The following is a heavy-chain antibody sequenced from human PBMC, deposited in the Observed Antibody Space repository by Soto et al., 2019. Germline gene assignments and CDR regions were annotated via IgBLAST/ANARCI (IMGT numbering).Heavy chain of an antibody. V-gene: IGHV4-30-2*01. CDR2: MYHSGST. CDR3: ASVPDY. Sequence: QLQLQESGSGLVKPSQTLSLTCAVSGGSISSGGYSWSWIRQPPGKGLEWIGYMYHSGSTYYNPSLSGRVAISIDRSKTQFSLKLSSVTAAHTAGYYCASVPDYWGQGTLVTVSS. J-gene: IGHJ4*02. D-gene: IGHD2-2*01. CDR1: GGSISSGGYS.